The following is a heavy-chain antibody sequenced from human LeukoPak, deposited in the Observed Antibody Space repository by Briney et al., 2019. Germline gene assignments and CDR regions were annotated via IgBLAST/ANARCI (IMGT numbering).Heavy chain of an antibody. Sequence: ASVKVSCKASGGTFSSYAISWVRQAPGQGLEWMGGIIPIFGTANYAQKFQGRVTITTDESTSTAYMELSRLRSDDTAVYYCARTYCGGDCYLNDAFDIWGQGTMVTVSS. CDR3: ARTYCGGDCYLNDAFDI. V-gene: IGHV1-69*05. CDR1: GGTFSSYA. J-gene: IGHJ3*02. CDR2: IIPIFGTA. D-gene: IGHD2-21*02.